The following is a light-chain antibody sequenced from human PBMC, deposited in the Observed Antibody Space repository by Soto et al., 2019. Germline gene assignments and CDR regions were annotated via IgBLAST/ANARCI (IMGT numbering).Light chain of an antibody. V-gene: IGLV2-14*01. CDR3: SSYTSSSTLV. Sequence: QSALTHPASVSGSPGQSITISCTGTSSDVGGYNYVSWYQQHPGKAPKLMIYEVSNRPSGVSNRFSGSKSGNTASVTISGLQAEDEADYYCSSYTSSSTLVFGTATKLTVL. CDR2: EVS. CDR1: SSDVGGYNY. J-gene: IGLJ1*01.